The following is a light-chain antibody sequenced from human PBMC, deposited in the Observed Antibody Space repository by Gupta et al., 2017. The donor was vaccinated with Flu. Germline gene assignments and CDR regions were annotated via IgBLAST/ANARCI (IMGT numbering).Light chain of an antibody. CDR1: QSVSDNY. CDR3: QQYGSFPWT. CDR2: GAS. Sequence: ERATLSCRASQSVSDNYLAWYQQKPGQAPRLLIYGASSRATGIPDRFSGSGSGTDFSLTISRLEPEDFAVYYCQQYGSFPWTFGQGTKVEIK. V-gene: IGKV3-20*01. J-gene: IGKJ1*01.